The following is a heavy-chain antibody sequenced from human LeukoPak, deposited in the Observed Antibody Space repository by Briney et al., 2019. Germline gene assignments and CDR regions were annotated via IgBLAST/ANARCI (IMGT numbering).Heavy chain of an antibody. CDR2: ISTSGSTI. D-gene: IGHD3-10*01. J-gene: IGHJ4*02. Sequence: PGGSLRPSCGVSGFTFSTYEMNWVRQAPGKGLEWVSYISTSGSTIYYADSVKGRFTISRDNAENSLYLQMNSLRAEDTAVYYCARSGGHFDYWGQGTLVTVSS. V-gene: IGHV3-48*03. CDR1: GFTFSTYE. CDR3: ARSGGHFDY.